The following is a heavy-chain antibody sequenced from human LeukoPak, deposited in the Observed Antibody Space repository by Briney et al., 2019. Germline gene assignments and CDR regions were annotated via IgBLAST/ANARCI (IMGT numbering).Heavy chain of an antibody. Sequence: ASAKVSCKASGYTFTSYGISWVRQAPGQGLEWMGWISAYNGNTNYAQKLQGRVTMTTDTSTSTAYMELRSLRSDDTAVYYCARDLLLLWFGELSGDNYMDVWGKGTTVTVSS. CDR1: GYTFTSYG. J-gene: IGHJ6*03. V-gene: IGHV1-18*01. CDR2: ISAYNGNT. D-gene: IGHD3-10*01. CDR3: ARDLLLLWFGELSGDNYMDV.